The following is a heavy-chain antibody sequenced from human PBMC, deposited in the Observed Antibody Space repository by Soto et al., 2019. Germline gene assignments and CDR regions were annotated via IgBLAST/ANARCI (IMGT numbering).Heavy chain of an antibody. V-gene: IGHV4-59*01. CDR2: MYNTGST. CDR1: GGSISGYY. D-gene: IGHD2-21*02. J-gene: IGHJ6*02. CDR3: ARDLWGYCGTDCSPLYV. Sequence: SETLSLTCTVSGGSISGYYWSWIRQPPGKGLEWIGYMYNTGSTVYNPSFKSRVTISVDTSKNQFSLKLNSVTAADTAVYYCARDLWGYCGTDCSPLYVWGQGTTVTVSS.